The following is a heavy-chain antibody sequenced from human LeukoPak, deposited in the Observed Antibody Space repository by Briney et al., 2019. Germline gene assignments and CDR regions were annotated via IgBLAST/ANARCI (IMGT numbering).Heavy chain of an antibody. J-gene: IGHJ4*02. D-gene: IGHD6-13*01. CDR2: IYYSGST. CDR1: GGSLSSGSYY. V-gene: IGHV4-61*01. CDR3: ARDGEPAAAGTFDY. Sequence: SETLSLTCTVSGGSLSSGSYYWRWLRQPPGTGLEWLGYIYYSGSTNYNPSLKSRVTISVDTSKNQFSLKLSSVTAADAAVYYCARDGEPAAAGTFDYWGQGTLVTVSS.